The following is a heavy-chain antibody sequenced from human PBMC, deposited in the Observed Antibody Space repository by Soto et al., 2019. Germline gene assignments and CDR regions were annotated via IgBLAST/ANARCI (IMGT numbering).Heavy chain of an antibody. V-gene: IGHV1-18*01. CDR3: ARDQVYCSGGSCYSYNWFDP. Sequence: ASVKVSCKASGYTFTSYGISWVRQAPGQGLEWMGWISAYNGNTNYAQKLQGRVTMTTDTSTSTAYTELRSLRSDDTAVYYCARDQVYCSGGSCYSYNWFDPWGQGTLVTVSS. CDR1: GYTFTSYG. J-gene: IGHJ5*02. CDR2: ISAYNGNT. D-gene: IGHD2-15*01.